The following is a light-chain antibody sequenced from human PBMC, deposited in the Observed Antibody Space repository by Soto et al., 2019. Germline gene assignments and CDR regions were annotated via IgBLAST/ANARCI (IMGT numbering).Light chain of an antibody. CDR2: EVY. CDR1: SRDIGYYNF. Sequence: QSVLTQPPSASGSPGQSVTISCTGTSRDIGYYNFVSWYQHHPGKAPKLMISEVYKRPSGVLDRFSGSKSGNMASLTVSGLQAEDEADYYCTSYAGSNTYVFGTGTKVTVL. CDR3: TSYAGSNTYV. J-gene: IGLJ1*01. V-gene: IGLV2-8*01.